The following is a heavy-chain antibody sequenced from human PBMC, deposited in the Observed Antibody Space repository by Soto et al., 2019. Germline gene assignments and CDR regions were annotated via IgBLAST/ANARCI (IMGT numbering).Heavy chain of an antibody. CDR1: GGSFSGYY. Sequence: PSETLSLTCAVYGGSFSGYYWSWIRQPPGKGLEWSGEINHSGSTNYNPSLKSRVTISVDTSKNQFSLKLSSVTAADTAVYYCARGRFIADPNFDYWGQGTLVTVSS. CDR3: ARGRFIADPNFDY. V-gene: IGHV4-34*01. J-gene: IGHJ4*02. D-gene: IGHD3-3*01. CDR2: INHSGST.